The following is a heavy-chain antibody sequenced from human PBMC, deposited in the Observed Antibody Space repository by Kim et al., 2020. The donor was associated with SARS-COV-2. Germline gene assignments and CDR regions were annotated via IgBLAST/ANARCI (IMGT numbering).Heavy chain of an antibody. D-gene: IGHD6-13*01. V-gene: IGHV4-34*01. J-gene: IGHJ4*02. CDR3: ARGILVSGYSNSRGWNY. CDR1: GGSFSGYY. CDR2: INHSGST. Sequence: SETLSLTCAVYGGSFSGYYWGWIRQPPGKGLEWIGEINHSGSTNYSTSLKSRFTISVDTSKNQFSLKLSSVTAADTAVYYCARGILVSGYSNSRGWNYWGQGTLVTVSS.